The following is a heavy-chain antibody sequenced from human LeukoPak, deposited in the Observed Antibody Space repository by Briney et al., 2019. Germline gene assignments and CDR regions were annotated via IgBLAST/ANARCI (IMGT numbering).Heavy chain of an antibody. CDR2: ISGGGVTT. CDR1: GFTFNIYA. D-gene: IGHD6-19*01. Sequence: GGSLRLSCAASGFTFNIYAMNWVRQAPGKGLEWVSSISGGGVTTYYADSVKGRFTISRDNSKNTLYLQMNSLRAEDTAVYYCAKEPPHSSGWTFDYWGQGTLVTVSS. J-gene: IGHJ4*02. V-gene: IGHV3-23*01. CDR3: AKEPPHSSGWTFDY.